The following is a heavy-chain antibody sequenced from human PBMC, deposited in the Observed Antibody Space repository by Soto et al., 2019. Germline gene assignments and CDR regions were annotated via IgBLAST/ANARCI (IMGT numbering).Heavy chain of an antibody. Sequence: EVQLLESGGGLVQPGGSLRLSCAASGFTFSSYAMSRVRQAPGKGLEWVSAISGSGGSTYYADSVKGRFTISRDNSKNTLYLQMNSLRAEDTAVYYCAKDRSCGGDCYSEDYFDYWGQGTLVTVSS. CDR2: ISGSGGST. D-gene: IGHD2-21*02. J-gene: IGHJ4*02. CDR3: AKDRSCGGDCYSEDYFDY. CDR1: GFTFSSYA. V-gene: IGHV3-23*01.